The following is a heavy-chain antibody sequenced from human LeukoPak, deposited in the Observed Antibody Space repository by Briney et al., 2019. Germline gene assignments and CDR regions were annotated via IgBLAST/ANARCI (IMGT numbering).Heavy chain of an antibody. CDR1: GGSFSGYY. J-gene: IGHJ6*02. CDR3: ARGRVYYYGMDV. Sequence: PSETLPLTCAVYGGSFSGYYWSWIRQPPGKGLEWIGEINHSGSTNYNPSLKSRVTISVDTSKNQFSLKLSSVTAADTAVYYCARGRVYYYGMDVWGQGTTVTVSS. V-gene: IGHV4-34*01. CDR2: INHSGST.